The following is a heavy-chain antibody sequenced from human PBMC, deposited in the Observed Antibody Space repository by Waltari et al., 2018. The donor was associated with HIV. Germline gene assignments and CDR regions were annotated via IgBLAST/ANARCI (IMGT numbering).Heavy chain of an antibody. V-gene: IGHV4-34*02. CDR2: INHRGSN. D-gene: IGHD2-8*02. Sequence: QVQLQQCGAGLLKPSDTLSLTCAVYNASFSASYWTWIRQIPGKRLEWIGEINHRGSNDYNPSLKSRVTMSSDMSKRQFSMRLKSVVAADTALYFCAGGRDSREQRLVAGFDFWGRGTLVTVSS. CDR3: AGGRDSREQRLVAGFDF. J-gene: IGHJ4*02. CDR1: NASFSASY.